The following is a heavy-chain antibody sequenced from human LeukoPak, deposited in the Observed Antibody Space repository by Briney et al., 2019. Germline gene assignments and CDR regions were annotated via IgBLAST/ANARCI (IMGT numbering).Heavy chain of an antibody. J-gene: IGHJ4*02. CDR2: ISGSGGNT. Sequence: GRSLRLSCAASGFTFSSYGMHWVRQAPGKGLEWVSAISGSGGNTYYADSVKGRFTISRDNSKNTLYLQMNSLRAEDTAVYYCAKAPTGYCSGGSCYHFDYWGQGTQVTVSS. CDR3: AKAPTGYCSGGSCYHFDY. D-gene: IGHD2-15*01. V-gene: IGHV3-23*01. CDR1: GFTFSSYG.